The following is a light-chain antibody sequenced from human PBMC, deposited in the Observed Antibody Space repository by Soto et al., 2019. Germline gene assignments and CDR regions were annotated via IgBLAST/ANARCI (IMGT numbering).Light chain of an antibody. V-gene: IGKV1D-12*01. CDR2: TAS. CDR3: LQSDTFPYT. CDR1: KDIDRW. Sequence: DIQMTQSPSSVSASVGDRVIISCRASKDIDRWLAWFQHKPGKAPKLLISTASSVQSGVPSRFSGSVSGTEFTLTIASLQFEDFETYYCLQSDTFPYTFGLGPKLELK. J-gene: IGKJ2*01.